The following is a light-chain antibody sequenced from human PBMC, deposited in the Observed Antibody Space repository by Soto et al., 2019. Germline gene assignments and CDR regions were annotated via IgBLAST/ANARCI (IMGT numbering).Light chain of an antibody. CDR3: GTWDSSLSAGV. V-gene: IGLV1-51*02. CDR2: ENN. CDR1: SSNIGNNY. Sequence: QSVLTQPPSVSAAPGQTVTISCSGSSSNIGNNYVSWYQQHPGTAPKLLIYENNKRPSGIPDRFSGSKSGTSATLGITGLQTGDEADYYCGTWDSSLSAGVFGGGTKLTVL. J-gene: IGLJ2*01.